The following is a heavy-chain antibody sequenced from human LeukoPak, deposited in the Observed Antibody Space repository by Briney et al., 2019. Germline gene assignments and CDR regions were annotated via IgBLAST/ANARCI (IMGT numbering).Heavy chain of an antibody. CDR2: VSGGGDST. D-gene: IGHD3-16*01. CDR1: GFTFSCHA. Sequence: GGSLRISCAASGFTFSCHAMNWVRQDPGKGLEWVSGVSGGGDSTVYADSAKGRFTISRDNSGNTLFLQMNSLRVEDTAVYYCAKDQGSGHGAYTWGTFDYWGPETLVTVFS. J-gene: IGHJ4*01. CDR3: AKDQGSGHGAYTWGTFDY. V-gene: IGHV3-23*01.